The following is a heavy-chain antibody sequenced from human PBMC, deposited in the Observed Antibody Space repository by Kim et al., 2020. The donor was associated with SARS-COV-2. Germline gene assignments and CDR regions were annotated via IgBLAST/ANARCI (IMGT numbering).Heavy chain of an antibody. Sequence: SETLSLTCTVSGGSISSYYWSWIRQPAGKGLEWIGRMYTSGSINYNPSLKSRVTMSIDTSKNEFSLKLKSVTAADTAVYYCAGTAKGTYTNYEAFDPWG. CDR3: AGTAKGTYTNYEAFDP. D-gene: IGHD4-4*01. CDR1: GGSISSYY. CDR2: MYTSGSI. J-gene: IGHJ5*02. V-gene: IGHV4-4*07.